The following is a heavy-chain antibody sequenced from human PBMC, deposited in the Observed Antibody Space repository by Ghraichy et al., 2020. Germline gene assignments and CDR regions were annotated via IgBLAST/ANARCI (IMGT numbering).Heavy chain of an antibody. CDR2: ISSNSDYI. D-gene: IGHD6-6*01. V-gene: IGHV3-21*06. Sequence: GGSLRLSCAASGFTLSSCSINWVRQAPGKGLEWVSSISSNSDYIYYADAVKGRFTISKDNAKNSLNLQMNSLRVEDTAMYYCARDKRGVAARPYGMDVWGQGTTVTVSS. CDR3: ARDKRGVAARPYGMDV. CDR1: GFTLSSCS. J-gene: IGHJ6*02.